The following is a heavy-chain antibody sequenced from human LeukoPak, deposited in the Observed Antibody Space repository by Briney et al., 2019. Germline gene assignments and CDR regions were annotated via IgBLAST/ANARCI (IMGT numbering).Heavy chain of an antibody. Sequence: SETLSLTCTVSGGSISSYYWGWIRQPAGEGLEWIGRIYTSGSTNYNPSLKSRVTMSVDTSKNQFSLKLSSVTAADTAVYYCARGVVRGVPFDYWGQGTLVTVSS. J-gene: IGHJ4*02. V-gene: IGHV4-4*07. CDR2: IYTSGST. D-gene: IGHD3-10*01. CDR3: ARGVVRGVPFDY. CDR1: GGSISSYY.